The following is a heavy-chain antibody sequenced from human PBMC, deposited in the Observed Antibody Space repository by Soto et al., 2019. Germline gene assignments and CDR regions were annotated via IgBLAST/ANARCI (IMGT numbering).Heavy chain of an antibody. V-gene: IGHV1-18*01. D-gene: IGHD3-22*01. J-gene: IGHJ5*02. CDR1: GYTFTGFS. Sequence: ASVKPSCKASGYTFTGFSLHCVRQAPGQRLEWMGWISSNNDYTDFAQKLQGRVTMTTDTSTSTAYMELRSLRSDDTAVYYCARDHYYDSSYWFDPWGQGTLVTVSS. CDR3: ARDHYYDSSYWFDP. CDR2: ISSNNDYT.